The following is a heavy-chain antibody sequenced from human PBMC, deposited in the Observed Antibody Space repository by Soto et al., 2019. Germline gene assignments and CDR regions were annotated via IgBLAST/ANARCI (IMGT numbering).Heavy chain of an antibody. V-gene: IGHV3-23*01. CDR2: ISETAGDT. D-gene: IGHD6-19*01. Sequence: GGSLRLSCAASGFSFSNYAMNWVRQAPGRGLEWVSAISETAGDTYYADSVKGRFAISRDNSNNTLYLQIDGLRTEDTALYYCARKGGSVSPGNWFDSWGQGTLVTVSS. CDR1: GFSFSNYA. J-gene: IGHJ5*01. CDR3: ARKGGSVSPGNWFDS.